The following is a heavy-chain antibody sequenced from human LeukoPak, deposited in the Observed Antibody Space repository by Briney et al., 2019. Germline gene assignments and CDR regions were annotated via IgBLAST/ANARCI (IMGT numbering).Heavy chain of an antibody. D-gene: IGHD6-19*01. CDR1: GFTFSSYW. CDR3: ARDPPYSSGWLRGDY. Sequence: GGSLRLPCAASGFTFSSYWMHWVRQAPGKGLVWVSRINSDGSSTSYADSVKGRFTISRDNAKNTLYLQMNSLRAEDTAVYYCARDPPYSSGWLRGDYWGQGTLVTVSS. CDR2: INSDGSST. J-gene: IGHJ4*02. V-gene: IGHV3-74*01.